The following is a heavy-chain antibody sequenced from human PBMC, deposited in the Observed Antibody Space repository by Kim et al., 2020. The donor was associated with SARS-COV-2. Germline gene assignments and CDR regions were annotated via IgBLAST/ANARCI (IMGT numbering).Heavy chain of an antibody. J-gene: IGHJ1*01. CDR1: GFTLGDYW. V-gene: IGHV3-7*03. D-gene: IGHD2-2*01. CDR2: IRQDGSEK. CDR3: ARSVVAVPGAV. Sequence: GGSLRLSCAASGFTLGDYWGTWVRQAPGKGPEWVANIRQDGSEKYYVDSVKGRFTISRDNAKNSLYLQMNGLRVEDTGVYYCARSVVAVPGAVWCQGTL.